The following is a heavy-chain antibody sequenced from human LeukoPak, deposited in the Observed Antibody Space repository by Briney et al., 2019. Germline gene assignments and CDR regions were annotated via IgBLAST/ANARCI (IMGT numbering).Heavy chain of an antibody. J-gene: IGHJ4*02. V-gene: IGHV1-2*02. D-gene: IGHD6-13*01. CDR3: ARDPASSSWVLLGY. CDR1: GYTFTGYY. Sequence: GASAKVSCKASGYTFTGYYMHWVRQAPGQGLEWMGWINPNSGGTNYAQKFQGRVTMTRDTSISTAYMELSRLRSDDTAVYYCARDPASSSWVLLGYWGQGTLVTVSS. CDR2: INPNSGGT.